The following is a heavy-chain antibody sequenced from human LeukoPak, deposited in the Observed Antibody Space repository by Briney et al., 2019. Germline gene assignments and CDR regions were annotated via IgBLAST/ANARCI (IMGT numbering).Heavy chain of an antibody. V-gene: IGHV3-23*01. D-gene: IGHD1-26*01. CDR2: ISGSGGGT. CDR3: AKNRGAGSHYYYHMNV. J-gene: IGHJ6*03. CDR1: GFAFSSYA. Sequence: GGSLRLSCAASGFAFSSYAMSWVRQAPGKGLEWVSLISGSGGGTYYADSVKGRFTISRDNSKNTLYLQLNSLRVEDTAVYYCAKNRGAGSHYYYHMNVWGKETTVTVSS.